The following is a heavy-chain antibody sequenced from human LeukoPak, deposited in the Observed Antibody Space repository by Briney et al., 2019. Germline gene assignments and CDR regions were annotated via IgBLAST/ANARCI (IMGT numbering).Heavy chain of an antibody. V-gene: IGHV1-58*02. CDR1: GFTFTSSV. CDR2: IVVGSGNT. J-gene: IGHJ1*01. CDR3: AAELQVGAVYFHH. D-gene: IGHD2-8*02. Sequence: SVKVSCKASGFTFTSSVIYWVRQARGQRLEWIGWIVVGSGNTNHAQEFQERVAITRDMSTSTAYMELSSLRSEDTAVYYCAAELQVGAVYFHHWGQGTLVTVSS.